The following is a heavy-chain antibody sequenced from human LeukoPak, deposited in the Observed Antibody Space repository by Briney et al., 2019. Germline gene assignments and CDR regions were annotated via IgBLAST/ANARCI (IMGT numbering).Heavy chain of an antibody. V-gene: IGHV4-38-2*02. J-gene: IGHJ5*02. Sequence: SETLSLTCAVSGYSISSGYYWGWIRQPPGKGLEWIGSMYQSGSSYYNPSLKSRITISLDTSKNQFSLELSSVTAADTAVYYCARDLYGDYLNWFDPWGQGTLVTVSS. D-gene: IGHD4-17*01. CDR1: GYSISSGYY. CDR2: MYQSGSS. CDR3: ARDLYGDYLNWFDP.